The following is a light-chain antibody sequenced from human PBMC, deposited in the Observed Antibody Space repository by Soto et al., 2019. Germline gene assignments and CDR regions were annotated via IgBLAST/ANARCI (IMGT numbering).Light chain of an antibody. V-gene: IGKV3-15*01. CDR1: QGVGTY. CDR2: DAS. Sequence: EIVLTQSPPSLSVSPGERATLSCRASQGVGTYLAWYQQKPGQAPRLPIHDASTRATGIPARFGGSGSGTEFTLTIGSLQSEDFAVYYCQHYNGWPVTFGGGTKVQIK. J-gene: IGKJ4*01. CDR3: QHYNGWPVT.